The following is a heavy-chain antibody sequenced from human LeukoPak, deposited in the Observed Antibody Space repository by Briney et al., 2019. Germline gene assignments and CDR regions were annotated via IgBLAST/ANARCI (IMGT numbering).Heavy chain of an antibody. V-gene: IGHV3-30-3*01. J-gene: IGHJ6*02. CDR2: IASDGSHT. D-gene: IGHD3-3*01. CDR1: GFTFSTYF. Sequence: GGSLRLSCAASGFTFSTYFMHWVRQAPGKGLEWVADIASDGSHTFYVESVKGRFTISRDNSKNTLYLQMNSLRAEDTAVYYCARGGITIFGVVSTYYYGMDVWGQGTTVTVSS. CDR3: ARGGITIFGVVSTYYYGMDV.